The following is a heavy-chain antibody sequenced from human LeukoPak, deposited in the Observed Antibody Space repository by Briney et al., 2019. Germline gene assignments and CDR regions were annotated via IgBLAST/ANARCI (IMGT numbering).Heavy chain of an antibody. CDR1: GFTFSLYS. Sequence: PGGPLRLSCAASGFTFSLYSMTWVRQAPGRGLEWVSSISRSSHYIYYADSLKGRFTVSRDNAENSLYLQMNNLRAEDTAVYYCAREDSFWDAFDIWGPGTMVTVSS. CDR3: AREDSFWDAFDI. CDR2: ISRSSHYI. V-gene: IGHV3-21*01. D-gene: IGHD3-3*01. J-gene: IGHJ3*02.